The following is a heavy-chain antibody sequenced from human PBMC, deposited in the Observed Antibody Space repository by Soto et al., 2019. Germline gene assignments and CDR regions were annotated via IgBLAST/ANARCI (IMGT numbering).Heavy chain of an antibody. D-gene: IGHD3-3*01. CDR3: PHRVLGRVFAFVPPTQFIFDS. Sequence: QITLNESGPTQVKPRQTLTLTCTFSGFSLTTSGVGVGWIRQSPGKAPEWLALIYWDDDKRYSPSLKSRLTNTRNPSKNRVSLTMPHLYPGDTATYFWPHRVLGRVFAFVPPTQFIFDSGGHGT. CDR2: IYWDDDK. V-gene: IGHV2-5*02. CDR1: GFSLTTSGVG. J-gene: IGHJ4*01.